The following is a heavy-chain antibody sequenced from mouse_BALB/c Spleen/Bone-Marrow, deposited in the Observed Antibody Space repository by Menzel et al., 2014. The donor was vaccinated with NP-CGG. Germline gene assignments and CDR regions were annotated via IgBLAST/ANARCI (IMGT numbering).Heavy chain of an antibody. D-gene: IGHD2-14*01. J-gene: IGHJ2*01. CDR2: IDPSNGRA. V-gene: IGHV1S81*02. CDR3: ARHHRYAYYFDY. Sequence: VQLQQSGAELVKPGASVKLSCKASGYTFTSYWMHWVKQRPGQGLEWIGEIDPSNGRANYNEKFKSKATLTVDISSGTAYMQLSSLTSEDSAVYYCARHHRYAYYFDYWGQGTTLTVSS. CDR1: GYTFTSYW.